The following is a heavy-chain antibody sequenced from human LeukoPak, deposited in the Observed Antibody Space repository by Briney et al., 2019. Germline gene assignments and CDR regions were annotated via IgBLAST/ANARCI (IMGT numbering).Heavy chain of an antibody. CDR3: ARHGQYNTGRYFQH. Sequence: GESLKISCKGSGYGFTSYWVSWVRQMPGKGLEWMGRIDPRDSYTNYSPSLQGHVTISVDKTISTAYLHWSSLKASDTAMYYCARHGQYNTGRYFQHWGQGTLGTVSS. D-gene: IGHD1-14*01. J-gene: IGHJ1*01. V-gene: IGHV5-10-1*01. CDR2: IDPRDSYT. CDR1: GYGFTSYW.